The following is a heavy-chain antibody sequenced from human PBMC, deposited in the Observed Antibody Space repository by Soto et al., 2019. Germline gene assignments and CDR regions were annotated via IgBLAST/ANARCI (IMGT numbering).Heavy chain of an antibody. CDR2: ISSSSSYI. V-gene: IGHV3-21*01. D-gene: IGHD5-12*01. Sequence: EVQLVESGGGLVKPGGSLRLSCAASGFTFSSYSMNWVRQAPGKGLEWVSSISSSSSYIYYADSVKGRFTISRDNAKNSLYLQMNSLRAEDTAVYYCASDRRDIVANRAFDYWGQGTLVTVSS. CDR1: GFTFSSYS. J-gene: IGHJ4*02. CDR3: ASDRRDIVANRAFDY.